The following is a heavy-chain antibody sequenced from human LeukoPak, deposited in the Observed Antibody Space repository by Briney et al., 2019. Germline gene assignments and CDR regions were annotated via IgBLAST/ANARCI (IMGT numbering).Heavy chain of an antibody. D-gene: IGHD6-13*01. Sequence: PGGSLRLSCAASGFTFSSYAMSWVRQAPGKGLEWVSAISGSGGSTYYTDSVKGRFTISRDNSKNTLYLQMNSLRAEDTAVYYCAKGSSRYSSSWYVPYWGQGTLVTVSS. V-gene: IGHV3-23*01. CDR3: AKGSSRYSSSWYVPY. CDR1: GFTFSSYA. CDR2: ISGSGGST. J-gene: IGHJ4*02.